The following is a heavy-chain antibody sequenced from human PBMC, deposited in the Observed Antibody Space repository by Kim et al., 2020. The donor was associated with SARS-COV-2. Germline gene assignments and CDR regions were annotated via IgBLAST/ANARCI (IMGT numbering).Heavy chain of an antibody. J-gene: IGHJ5*02. Sequence: YYAASVKGRFTVSRDDAKTSLYLQMNSLRAEDTALYYCAREQGGNDWFDPWGQGTLVTVSS. V-gene: IGHV3-48*01. CDR3: AREQGGNDWFDP. D-gene: IGHD1-1*01.